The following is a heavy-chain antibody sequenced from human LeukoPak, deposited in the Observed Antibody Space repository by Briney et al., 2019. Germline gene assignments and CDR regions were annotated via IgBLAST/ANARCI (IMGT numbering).Heavy chain of an antibody. V-gene: IGHV4-4*02. CDR1: GCSISSTNW. D-gene: IGHD1-7*01. CDR3: ARHLTGTTSGYRVARDDAFDV. CDR2: VHHSGGT. J-gene: IGHJ3*01. Sequence: PSGTLSLTCAVSGCSISSTNWWSWVRQPPGKGLEWIGEVHHSGGTNYNPSLKSRVTISADRSNNRFSLSLNSVTAADTAVYYCARHLTGTTSGYRVARDDAFDVWGEGTLVTVSS.